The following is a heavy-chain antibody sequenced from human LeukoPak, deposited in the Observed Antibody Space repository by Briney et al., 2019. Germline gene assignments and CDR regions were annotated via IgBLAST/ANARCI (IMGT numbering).Heavy chain of an antibody. CDR2: ISWDGGGT. D-gene: IGHD5-18*01. V-gene: IGHV3-43D*03. CDR1: GFTFDDYA. Sequence: GGSLRLSCAASGFTFDDYAMHWVRQAPGKGLEWVSLISWDGGGTYYADSVKGRFTISRDNAKNSLYLQVNSLRAEDTAVYYCARDLSYGGVGWFDPWGQGTLVTVSS. J-gene: IGHJ5*02. CDR3: ARDLSYGGVGWFDP.